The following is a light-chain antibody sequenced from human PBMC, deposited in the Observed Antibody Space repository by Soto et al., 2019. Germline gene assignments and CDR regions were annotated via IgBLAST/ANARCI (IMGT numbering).Light chain of an antibody. V-gene: IGKV3-20*01. J-gene: IGKJ4*01. CDR1: HHVSNNY. Sequence: EMVMTQSPATLYISPGERSTLSCTTHHVSNNYLAWYQQKPGQAPRLLIYGASNRATGIPDRFSGSGSGTDFTLTISRLEPEDFAVYYCQQHGSSPLTFGGGIKVDIK. CDR3: QQHGSSPLT. CDR2: GAS.